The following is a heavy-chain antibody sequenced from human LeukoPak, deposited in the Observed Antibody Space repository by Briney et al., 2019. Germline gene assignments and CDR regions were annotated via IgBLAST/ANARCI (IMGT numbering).Heavy chain of an antibody. CDR1: GGSISSSRYY. D-gene: IGHD6-19*01. Sequence: SETLSLTCTVSGGSISSSRYYWGWIRQPPGKGLDWIGSISYSGSTYYNSSLKSRVTISADTSKNQFSLKLTSVTAADTAVYYCARRRSRAYFEYWGQGTLVTVSS. CDR2: ISYSGST. J-gene: IGHJ4*02. CDR3: ARRRSRAYFEY. V-gene: IGHV4-39*01.